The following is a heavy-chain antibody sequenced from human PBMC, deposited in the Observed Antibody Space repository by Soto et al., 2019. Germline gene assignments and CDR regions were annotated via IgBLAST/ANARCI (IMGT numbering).Heavy chain of an antibody. D-gene: IGHD6-19*01. CDR1: GFTFSNYW. V-gene: IGHV3-7*03. J-gene: IGHJ4*02. CDR2: IKQDGSEK. Sequence: EEQAVESGGGLVQPGGSLRVSCAASGFTFSNYWMTWVRQAPGKGLEWVANIKQDGSEKYYADSVKGRFTISRDNAKNSLYLQMDSLRAEDTAVYYCASWTYNSGWYLGSWGQGTLVTVSS. CDR3: ASWTYNSGWYLGS.